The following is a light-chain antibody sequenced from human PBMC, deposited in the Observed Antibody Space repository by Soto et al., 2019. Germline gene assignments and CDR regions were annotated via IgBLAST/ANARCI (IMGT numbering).Light chain of an antibody. CDR3: LQHNTYPWT. CDR1: HEVSTN. J-gene: IGKJ1*01. V-gene: IGKV1-17*01. Sequence: DIVMTQSPATLSVSPGETASLSCRASHEVSTNVVWYQQKPGKAPKRLIYAASSLQSGVPSRFSGSGSGTEFTLTISSLQPEDFATYYCLQHNTYPWTFGQGTKVEIK. CDR2: AAS.